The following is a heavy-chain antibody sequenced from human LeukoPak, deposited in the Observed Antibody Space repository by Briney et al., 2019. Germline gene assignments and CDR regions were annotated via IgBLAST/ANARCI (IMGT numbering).Heavy chain of an antibody. D-gene: IGHD6-19*01. CDR2: IYSGGST. V-gene: IGHV3-53*01. CDR1: GFTVSINY. J-gene: IGHJ4*02. Sequence: GGSPRLSCAASGFTVSINYMSWVRQAPGRGLEWVSVIYSGGSTYYADSVKGRFTISRDNSKNTLYLQMNSLRAEDTAVYYCAIATVAGIFYWGQGTLVTVSS. CDR3: AIATVAGIFY.